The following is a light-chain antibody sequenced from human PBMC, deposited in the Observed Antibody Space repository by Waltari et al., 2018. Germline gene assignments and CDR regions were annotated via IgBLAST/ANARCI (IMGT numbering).Light chain of an antibody. CDR2: GTY. V-gene: IGKV3-20*01. Sequence: EILLTQSPGTLSLSPGERATLSCRASQSVVRSLAGYQQKPGQPPRLLIYGTYNRATGTPDRFSGGGSGTDFSLTISRLEPEDVAVYYCQHYVSLPVTFGQGTKVEIK. CDR1: QSVVRS. J-gene: IGKJ1*01. CDR3: QHYVSLPVT.